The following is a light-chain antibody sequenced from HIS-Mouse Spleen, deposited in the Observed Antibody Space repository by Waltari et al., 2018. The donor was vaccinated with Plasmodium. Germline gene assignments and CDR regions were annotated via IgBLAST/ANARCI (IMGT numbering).Light chain of an antibody. CDR1: QSVSSSY. V-gene: IGKV3-20*01. Sequence: EIVLTQSPGPLSLSPGELATLSCRASQSVSSSYLAWYQQKPGQAPRLLIYGASSRATGIPDRFSGSGSGTDFTLTISRLEPEDFAVYYCQQYGSSPLTFGGGTKVEIK. J-gene: IGKJ4*01. CDR3: QQYGSSPLT. CDR2: GAS.